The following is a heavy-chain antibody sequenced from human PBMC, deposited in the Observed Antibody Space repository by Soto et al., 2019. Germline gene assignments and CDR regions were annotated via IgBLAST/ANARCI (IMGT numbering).Heavy chain of an antibody. J-gene: IGHJ3*02. CDR1: GYPVTAYY. D-gene: IGHD3-3*01. CDR2: INPATGAA. CDR3: ARGGGVGVAGSAAFDM. Sequence: QLHLVKSGAVVKKPGASVTVSCSASGYPVTAYYMHWVRQAPGRGLEWMGGINPATGAAKYTQTFQGRVTMTRDTSTSTGFMELSGLASEDTAVFYCARGGGVGVAGSAAFDMWGQGTLVTVSS. V-gene: IGHV1-2*02.